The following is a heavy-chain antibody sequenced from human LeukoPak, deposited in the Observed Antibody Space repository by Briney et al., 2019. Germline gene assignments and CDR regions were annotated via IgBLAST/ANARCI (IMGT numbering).Heavy chain of an antibody. CDR3: ARCRSSGWYGSIGY. Sequence: GGSLRLSCAASGFTFSNAWMSWVRQAPGKGLEWVGRIKSKTDGGTTEYAAPVKGRFTISRDDSKNTLYLQMNSLRAEDTAVYYCARCRSSGWYGSIGYWGQGTLVTVSS. V-gene: IGHV3-15*01. J-gene: IGHJ4*02. CDR1: GFTFSNAW. CDR2: IKSKTDGGTT. D-gene: IGHD6-19*01.